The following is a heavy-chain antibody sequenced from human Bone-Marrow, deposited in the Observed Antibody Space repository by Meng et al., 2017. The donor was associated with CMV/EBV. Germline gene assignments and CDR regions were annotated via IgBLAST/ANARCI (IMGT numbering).Heavy chain of an antibody. Sequence: GESLKISCAASGFTFDDYGMSWVRQAPGKGLEWVSGINWNGGSTGYADSVKGRFTISRDNSKNSLYLQMNSLRAEDTALYYCAKDYSSTYYYYYGMDVWGQGTTFTVSS. J-gene: IGHJ6*02. CDR1: GFTFDDYG. CDR3: AKDYSSTYYYYYGMDV. CDR2: INWNGGST. D-gene: IGHD6-13*01. V-gene: IGHV3-20*04.